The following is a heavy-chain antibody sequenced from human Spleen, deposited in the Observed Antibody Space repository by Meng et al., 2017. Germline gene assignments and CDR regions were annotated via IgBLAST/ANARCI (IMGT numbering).Heavy chain of an antibody. V-gene: IGHV3-11*01. J-gene: IGHJ4*02. Sequence: QVRLGGSGGGLVKPGGSLILSCVASGFTFRYYYMGWIRQAPGKGLEWVSYISDGGSIIYYADSVKGRFTVSRDDAMNSLFLQMDSLRAEDTAVYYCAREKMATLNYWGQGTLVTVSS. CDR3: AREKMATLNY. CDR1: GFTFRYYY. D-gene: IGHD5-24*01. CDR2: ISDGGSII.